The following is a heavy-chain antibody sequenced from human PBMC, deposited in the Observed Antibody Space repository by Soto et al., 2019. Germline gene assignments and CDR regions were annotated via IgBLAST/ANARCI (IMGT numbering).Heavy chain of an antibody. J-gene: IGHJ4*02. Sequence: PGGSLRLSCAASGFTFSSYGMSWVRQAPGKGLEWVSGIGASGVSTYYADSVKGRFTISRDNSENTLYLQMNSLRAEDTALYYCAKDRKTGSGWYWDYWGQGTLVTVSS. V-gene: IGHV3-23*01. D-gene: IGHD6-19*01. CDR1: GFTFSSYG. CDR2: IGASGVST. CDR3: AKDRKTGSGWYWDY.